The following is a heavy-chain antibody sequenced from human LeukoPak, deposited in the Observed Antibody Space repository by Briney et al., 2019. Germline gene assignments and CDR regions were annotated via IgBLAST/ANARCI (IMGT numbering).Heavy chain of an antibody. CDR1: GGSISSYY. Sequence: PSETLSLTCTGSGGSISSYYWSWIRQPPGKGLEWIGYIYYSGSTNYNPSLKSRVTISVDTSKNQFSLKLSSVTAADTAVYYCARDVGYNFDYWGQGTLVTVSS. J-gene: IGHJ4*02. CDR3: ARDVGYNFDY. D-gene: IGHD5-24*01. CDR2: IYYSGST. V-gene: IGHV4-59*01.